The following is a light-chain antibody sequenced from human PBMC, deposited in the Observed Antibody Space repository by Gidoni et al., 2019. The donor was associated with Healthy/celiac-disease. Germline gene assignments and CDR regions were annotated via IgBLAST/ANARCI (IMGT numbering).Light chain of an antibody. CDR1: QSISSW. J-gene: IGKJ2*03. V-gene: IGKV1-5*03. Sequence: DIQLTQSPSTLSASVGDRVTITCRASQSISSWLAWYQQKPGKAPKLLIYKASSLESGVPSTFSGSGSGTEFTLKISSLQPDDFATYYCQQYYSYSSSFGQGTKLDI. CDR3: QQYYSYSSS. CDR2: KAS.